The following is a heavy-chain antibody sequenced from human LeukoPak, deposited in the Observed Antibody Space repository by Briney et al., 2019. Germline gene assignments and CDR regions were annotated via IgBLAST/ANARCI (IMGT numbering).Heavy chain of an antibody. D-gene: IGHD2-15*01. CDR2: ISSSSSTI. CDR1: GFTFSSYS. CDR3: ARDLSMAYCSGGSCSLGAFDI. Sequence: PGGSLRLSCAASGFTFSSYSMNWVRQAPGKGLEWVSYISSSSSTIYYADSVKGRFTISRGNAKNSLYLQMNSLRAEDTAVYYCARDLSMAYCSGGSCSLGAFDIWGQGTMVTVSS. J-gene: IGHJ3*02. V-gene: IGHV3-48*01.